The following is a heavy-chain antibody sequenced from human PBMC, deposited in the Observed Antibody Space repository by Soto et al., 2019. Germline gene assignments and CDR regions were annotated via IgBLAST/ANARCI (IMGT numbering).Heavy chain of an antibody. CDR2: VIPIFGTP. Sequence: QVQLVQSGAEVQKPGSSVKVSCKAPGGTFSTYAISWVRQAPGQGLEWMGGVIPIFGTPQYAQKIQGRVTITADDSTSTGYMELRSLRSEDTAVDYCARSQGGSSRLDIYDDYYDGMDVWGQGTTVTVSS. J-gene: IGHJ6*02. D-gene: IGHD2-15*01. CDR3: ARSQGGSSRLDIYDDYYDGMDV. CDR1: GGTFSTYA. V-gene: IGHV1-69*01.